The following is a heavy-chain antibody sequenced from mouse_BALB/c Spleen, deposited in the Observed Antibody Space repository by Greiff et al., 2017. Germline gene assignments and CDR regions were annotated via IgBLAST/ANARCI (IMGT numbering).Heavy chain of an antibody. J-gene: IGHJ4*01. CDR1: GFTFSDYY. CDR2: ISDGGSYT. CDR3: ARGTDAMDY. Sequence: EVKLMESGGGLVKPGGSLKLSCAASGFTFSDYYMYWVRQTPEKRLEWVATISDGGSYTYYPDSVKGRFTISRDNAKNNLYLQMSSLKSEDTAMYYCARGTDAMDYWGQGTSVTVSS. V-gene: IGHV5-4*02.